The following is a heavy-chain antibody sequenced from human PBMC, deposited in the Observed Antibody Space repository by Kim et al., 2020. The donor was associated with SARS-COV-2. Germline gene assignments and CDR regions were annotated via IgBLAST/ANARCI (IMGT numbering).Heavy chain of an antibody. Sequence: AESVEVRFTIARAKTRNTLHLQMMSLKAEDTAVYYCASVSTWYVCDELDYWGQGTLVTVSS. D-gene: IGHD3-16*01. V-gene: IGHV3-74*01. J-gene: IGHJ4*02. CDR3: ASVSTWYVCDELDY.